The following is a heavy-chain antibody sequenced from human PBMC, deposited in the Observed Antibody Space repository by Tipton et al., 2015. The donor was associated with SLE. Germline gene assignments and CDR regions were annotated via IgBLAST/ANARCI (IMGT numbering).Heavy chain of an antibody. CDR2: IYTSGST. V-gene: IGHV4-61*09. Sequence: TLSLTCTVSGGSISSGSYYWSWIRQPAGKGLEWIGYIYTSGSTNYNPSLKSRVTISVDTSKNQFSLKLSSVTAADTAVYYCARLRITMVRGNPDAFDIWGQGTMVTVSS. CDR3: ARLRITMVRGNPDAFDI. CDR1: GGSISSGSYY. D-gene: IGHD3-10*01. J-gene: IGHJ3*02.